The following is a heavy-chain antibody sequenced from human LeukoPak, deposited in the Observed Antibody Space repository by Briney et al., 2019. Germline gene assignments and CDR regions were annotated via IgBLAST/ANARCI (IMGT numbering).Heavy chain of an antibody. J-gene: IGHJ4*02. CDR2: ISGSGGST. CDR1: GFTFSSYA. CDR3: AKVTTFGGVIVGEIDY. D-gene: IGHD3-16*02. V-gene: IGHV3-23*01. Sequence: GGSLRLSCAASGFTFSSYAMSWVRQAPGKGLEWVSAISGSGGSTYYADSVKGRFTISRDNSKNTLYLQMNSLRAEDTAVYYCAKVTTFGGVIVGEIDYWGQGSQVTVSS.